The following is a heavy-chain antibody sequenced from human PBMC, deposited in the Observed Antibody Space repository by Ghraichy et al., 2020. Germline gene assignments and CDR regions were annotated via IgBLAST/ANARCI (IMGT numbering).Heavy chain of an antibody. CDR1: GISLTNNLVG. V-gene: IGHV2-5*01. D-gene: IGHD6-19*01. CDR3: AHKSHQWFHH. J-gene: IGHJ1*01. Sequence: SGPTLVKPTDTPTLTCTFSGISLTNNLVGVGWIRQPPGKALEWLAFVFSNDNKRYNPSLRSRLTITKDSSKNQVVLTMTNMDPVDTATYYCAHKSHQWFHHWGQGTLVSVSS. CDR2: VFSNDNK.